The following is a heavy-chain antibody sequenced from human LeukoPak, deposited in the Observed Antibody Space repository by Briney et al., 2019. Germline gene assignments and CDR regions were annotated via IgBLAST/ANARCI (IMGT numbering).Heavy chain of an antibody. V-gene: IGHV1-69*04. CDR3: ARVAMATMSGYYYYGMDV. CDR2: IIPIFGIA. Sequence: SVKVSCKASGGIFSSYAISWVRQAPGQGLEWMGRIIPIFGIANYAQKFQGRVTITADKSTSTAYMELSSLRSEDTAVYYCARVAMATMSGYYYYGMDVWGQGTTVTVSS. J-gene: IGHJ6*02. CDR1: GGIFSSYA. D-gene: IGHD5-24*01.